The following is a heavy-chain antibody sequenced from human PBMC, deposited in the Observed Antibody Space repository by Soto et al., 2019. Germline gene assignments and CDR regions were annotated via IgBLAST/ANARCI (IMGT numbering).Heavy chain of an antibody. Sequence: LSLTCTVSGGSISSSSYYWGWIRQPPGKGLEWIGSIYYSGSTYYNPSLKSRVTISVDTSKNQFSLKLSSVTAADTAVYYCARAGKEQQLVRDYYYYYMDVWGKGTTVTVSS. CDR2: IYYSGST. CDR3: ARAGKEQQLVRDYYYYYMDV. J-gene: IGHJ6*03. D-gene: IGHD6-13*01. CDR1: GGSISSSSYY. V-gene: IGHV4-39*01.